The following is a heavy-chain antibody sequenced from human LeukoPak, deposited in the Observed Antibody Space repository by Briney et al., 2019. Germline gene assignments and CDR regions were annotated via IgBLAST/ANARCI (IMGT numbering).Heavy chain of an antibody. J-gene: IGHJ6*02. CDR1: GYTFTGYY. CDR3: ARRAVYYYYGMDV. Sequence: GASVRVSCKASGYTFTGYYMHWVRQAPGQGLEWMGWINPNSGGTNYAQKFQGRVTMTRDTSISTAYMEVSRLKSDDTAVYYCARRAVYYYYGMDVWGQGSTVTVSS. CDR2: INPNSGGT. V-gene: IGHV1-2*02. D-gene: IGHD6-25*01.